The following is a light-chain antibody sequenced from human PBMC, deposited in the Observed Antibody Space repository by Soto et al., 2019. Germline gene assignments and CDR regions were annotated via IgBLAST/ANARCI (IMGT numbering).Light chain of an antibody. Sequence: DIQMTQSPSSLSASVGDRVTITCRASQSISTYLNWYQQKLGKAPKLLISGASSSQGGVPSRFSGSGSGTDFTLTISXLQPEDFATYYCQQGSFTLTFGGGTKVDIK. CDR1: QSISTY. CDR2: GAS. J-gene: IGKJ4*01. V-gene: IGKV1-39*01. CDR3: QQGSFTLT.